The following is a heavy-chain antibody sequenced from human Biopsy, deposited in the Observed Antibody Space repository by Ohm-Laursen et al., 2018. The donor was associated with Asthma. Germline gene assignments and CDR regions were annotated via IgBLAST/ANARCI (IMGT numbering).Heavy chain of an antibody. CDR1: GGTFSNFA. Sequence: SSVKVSCNAPGGTFSNFAISWVRQAPGQGLEWLGGIMTVFGTTNYAQKFQGRVTITADESTSTAYMEVTSLRSEDTAIYYCARCQVGYSSGWSLLLKKIYYSGMDVWGQGTAATVSS. CDR2: IMTVFGTT. V-gene: IGHV1-69*01. J-gene: IGHJ6*02. CDR3: ARCQVGYSSGWSLLLKKIYYSGMDV. D-gene: IGHD6-19*01.